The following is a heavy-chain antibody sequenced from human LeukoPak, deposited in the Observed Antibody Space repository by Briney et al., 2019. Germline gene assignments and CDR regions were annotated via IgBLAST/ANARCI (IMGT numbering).Heavy chain of an antibody. CDR3: ASLRITMVRGSLGYGMDV. CDR2: ISYDGSNK. D-gene: IGHD3-10*01. V-gene: IGHV3-30*04. CDR1: GFTFSSYA. J-gene: IGHJ6*02. Sequence: PGRSLRLSYAASGFTFSSYAMHWVRLAPGKGLEWEAGISYDGSNKYYADSVKGRFTISRDNSKNTLYLQMNSLRAEDTAVYYCASLRITMVRGSLGYGMDVWGQGTTVTVSS.